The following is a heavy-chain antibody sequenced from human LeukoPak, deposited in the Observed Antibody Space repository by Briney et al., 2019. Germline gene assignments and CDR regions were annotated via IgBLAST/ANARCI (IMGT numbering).Heavy chain of an antibody. CDR3: AKVPYENYYYYFDY. V-gene: IGHV3-23*01. CDR1: GFTFANYG. Sequence: PGGSLRLSCAASGFTFANYGKTWVRQAPAKGPEWVSAISGSGTYTHYADSVKGRFTISRDNFKNTLHLQMNNLRAEDTAVYYCAKVPYENYYYYFDYWGQGALVTVSS. D-gene: IGHD1-26*01. J-gene: IGHJ4*02. CDR2: ISGSGTYT.